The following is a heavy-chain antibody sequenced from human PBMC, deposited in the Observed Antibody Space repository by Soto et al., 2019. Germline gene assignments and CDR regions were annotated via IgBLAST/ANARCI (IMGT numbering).Heavy chain of an antibody. CDR2: IYWDDDK. J-gene: IGHJ5*01. Sequence: GSGPTLVNPTQTLTLTCTFSGFSLSTSGVGVGWIRQPPGKALEWLALIYWDDDKRYSPSLKGRLTITKDTSKNWVVLTMTNMDPVDTATYYCAHRRISGWFDPWGQGTLVTVSS. V-gene: IGHV2-5*02. D-gene: IGHD3-10*01. CDR3: AHRRISGWFDP. CDR1: GFSLSTSGVG.